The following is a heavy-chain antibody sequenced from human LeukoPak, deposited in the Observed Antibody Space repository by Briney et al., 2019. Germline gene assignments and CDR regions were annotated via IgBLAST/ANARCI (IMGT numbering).Heavy chain of an antibody. CDR1: GYTFTDYY. CDR3: GRDPADTDMPVDY. D-gene: IGHD5-18*01. Sequence: ASLKVSCKASGYTFTDYYMHWVRQAPGQGLEWMGWINLNSGYTNSAQRFQGRVTMTRDTSIGTAYMELSGLRSDDTAVYYCGRDPADTDMPVDYWGQGTLVTVSS. CDR2: INLNSGYT. J-gene: IGHJ4*02. V-gene: IGHV1-2*02.